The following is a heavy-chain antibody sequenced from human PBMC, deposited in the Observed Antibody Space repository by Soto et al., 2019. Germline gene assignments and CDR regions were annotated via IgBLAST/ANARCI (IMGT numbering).Heavy chain of an antibody. CDR1: GGSTSSYY. J-gene: IGHJ4*02. D-gene: IGHD3-16*01. V-gene: IGHV4-59*01. CDR2: IYYSGST. CDR3: ARGSGEGFDY. Sequence: SETLSLTCTVSGGSTSSYYWSWIRQPPGKGLEWIGYIYYSGSTNYNPSLKSRVTISVDTSKNQFSLKLSSVTAADTAVYYCARGSGEGFDYWGQGTLVTVSS.